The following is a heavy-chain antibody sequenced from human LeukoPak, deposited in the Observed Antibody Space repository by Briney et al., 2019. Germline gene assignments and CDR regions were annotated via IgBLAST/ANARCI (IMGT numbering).Heavy chain of an antibody. V-gene: IGHV1-46*01. J-gene: IGHJ6*02. CDR2: INPSGGST. Sequence: GASVKVSCKASGYTFTSYYMHWVRQAPGQGLEWMGIINPSGGSTSYAQKFQGRVTMTRDTSTGTVYMELSSLRSEDTAVYYCASSPQKAGGVVVAYYYGMDVWGQGTTVTVSS. CDR1: GYTFTSYY. D-gene: IGHD2-8*02. CDR3: ASSPQKAGGVVVAYYYGMDV.